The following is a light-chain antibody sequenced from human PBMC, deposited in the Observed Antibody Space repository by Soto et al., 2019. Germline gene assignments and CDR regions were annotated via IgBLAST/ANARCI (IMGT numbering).Light chain of an antibody. Sequence: QSVLPQPASVSGSPGQSITISCTGTSGDIGSYNRVSWYQQHPGKAPKLIIYEVTDRPSGVSNRFSGSKSGNTASLTISGLQAEDEAEYYCSSYTNINTRACVFGTGTKVTV. J-gene: IGLJ1*01. V-gene: IGLV2-14*01. CDR2: EVT. CDR3: SSYTNINTRACV. CDR1: SGDIGSYNR.